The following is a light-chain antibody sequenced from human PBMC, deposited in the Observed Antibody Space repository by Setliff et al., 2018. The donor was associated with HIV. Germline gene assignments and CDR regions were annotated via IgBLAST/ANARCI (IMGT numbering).Light chain of an antibody. CDR1: QSLLHRNGFNY. CDR2: LSS. J-gene: IGKJ5*01. V-gene: IGKV2-28*01. CDR3: MQSLQTAIT. Sequence: EIVMTQSPLSLPVTPGEPASISCRSSQSLLHRNGFNYMDWYLKRPGRSPQLLIYLSSYRAPGVPDRISGSGSGAEFTLRINRVEAEDVGIYYCMQSLQTAITFGQGTRLEIK.